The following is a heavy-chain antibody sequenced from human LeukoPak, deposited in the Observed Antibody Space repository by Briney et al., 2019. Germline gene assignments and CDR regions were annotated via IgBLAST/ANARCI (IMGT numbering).Heavy chain of an antibody. Sequence: GGSLRLSCAASGFSVSSYSMTWVRQAPGKGLEWVSLIHSGGSTYFADSVKGRFAISRDNSRNILYLQMNSLRAEDTAVYYCARDFMAGFYFHYWGQGTLVTVSS. V-gene: IGHV3-66*01. D-gene: IGHD3-10*01. CDR1: GFSVSSYS. J-gene: IGHJ4*02. CDR2: IHSGGST. CDR3: ARDFMAGFYFHY.